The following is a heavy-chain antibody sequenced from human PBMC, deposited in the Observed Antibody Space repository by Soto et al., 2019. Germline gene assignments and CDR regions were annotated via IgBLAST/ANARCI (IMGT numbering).Heavy chain of an antibody. V-gene: IGHV3-30*18. Sequence: QVQLVESGGGVVQPGRSLRLSCAASGFTFSSYGMHWVRQAPGKGLEWVAVISYDGSNKYYADSVKGRFTISRDNSKNTLYLQMNSLRAEDTAVYYCAKEASSSPNDAFDIWGQGTMVTVSS. CDR1: GFTFSSYG. CDR2: ISYDGSNK. J-gene: IGHJ3*02. CDR3: AKEASSSPNDAFDI. D-gene: IGHD3-10*01.